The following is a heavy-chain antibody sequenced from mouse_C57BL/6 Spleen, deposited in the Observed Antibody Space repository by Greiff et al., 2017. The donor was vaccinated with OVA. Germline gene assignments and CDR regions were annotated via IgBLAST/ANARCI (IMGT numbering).Heavy chain of an antibody. Sequence: EVKLVESGEGLVKPGGSLKLSCAASGFTFSSYAMSWVRQTPEKRLEWVAYISSGGDYIYYADTVKGRFTISRDNARNTLYLQMSSLKSEDTAMYYCTREDYDDYYAMDYWGQGTSVTVSS. CDR2: ISSGGDYI. V-gene: IGHV5-9-1*02. J-gene: IGHJ4*01. CDR1: GFTFSSYA. CDR3: TREDYDDYYAMDY. D-gene: IGHD2-4*01.